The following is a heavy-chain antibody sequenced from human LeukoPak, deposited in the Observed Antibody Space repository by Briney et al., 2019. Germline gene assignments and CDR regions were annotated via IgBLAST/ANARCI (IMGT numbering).Heavy chain of an antibody. V-gene: IGHV3-33*01. CDR2: IWYNGSQK. CDR3: AGAYSAGWFSY. J-gene: IGHJ4*02. CDR1: GFTFNTYG. D-gene: IGHD6-19*01. Sequence: GKSLTLSCVASGFTFNTYGMHWIRQAPGKGLEWVAVIWYNGSQKHYADSVNGRFTISRDDSKNTLFLQMSGLRDDDTAMYYCAGAYSAGWFSYWGQGTPVIVSS.